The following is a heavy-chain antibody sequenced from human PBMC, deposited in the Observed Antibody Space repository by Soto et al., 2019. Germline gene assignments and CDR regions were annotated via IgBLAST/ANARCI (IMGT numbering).Heavy chain of an antibody. CDR3: ARDPGDYSSVPYYGMDV. J-gene: IGHJ6*02. Sequence: GASVKVSCKASGYTFTSYAMHWVRQAPGQRLEWMGWINAGNGNTKYSQKFQGRVTITRDTSASTAYMELSSLRSEDTAVYYCARDPGDYSSVPYYGMDVWGQGTTVTVSS. CDR2: INAGNGNT. V-gene: IGHV1-3*01. D-gene: IGHD6-25*01. CDR1: GYTFTSYA.